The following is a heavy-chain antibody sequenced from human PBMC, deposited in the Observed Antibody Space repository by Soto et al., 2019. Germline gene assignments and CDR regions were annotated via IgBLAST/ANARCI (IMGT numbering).Heavy chain of an antibody. D-gene: IGHD3-9*01. V-gene: IGHV3-9*01. CDR2: ISWNSVTI. Sequence: SLRLSCAASGFNFDDYAMHWVRQAPGKGLEWVSGISWNSVTIDYADSVKGRFTVSRDNAKNSLHLQMNNLRPEDTAFYYCASSKVSVTAYLVYWGQGALVTVSS. J-gene: IGHJ4*02. CDR3: ASSKVSVTAYLVY. CDR1: GFNFDDYA.